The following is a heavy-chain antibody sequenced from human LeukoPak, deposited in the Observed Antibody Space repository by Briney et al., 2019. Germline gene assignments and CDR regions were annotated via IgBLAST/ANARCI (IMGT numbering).Heavy chain of an antibody. V-gene: IGHV4-4*07. J-gene: IGHJ4*02. CDR3: ARRLYGSGSYPFDY. Sequence: PSETLSLTCTVSGGSISSYYWSWIRQPAGKGLEWIGRIYTSGSTNYNPSLKSRVTMSVDTSKNQFSLKLSSVTAADTAVYYCARRLYGSGSYPFDYWGQGTLVTVSS. D-gene: IGHD3-10*01. CDR2: IYTSGST. CDR1: GGSISSYY.